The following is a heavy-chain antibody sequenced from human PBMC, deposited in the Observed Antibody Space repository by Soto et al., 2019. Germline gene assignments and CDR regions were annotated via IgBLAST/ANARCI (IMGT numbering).Heavy chain of an antibody. J-gene: IGHJ6*03. CDR2: ISYDGSNK. CDR1: GFTFGTYA. Sequence: QVQLVESGGGVVQPGRSLRLSCAASGFTFGTYAMHWVRQAPGQGLEWVAVISYDGSNKYYADSVRGRFTISRDKSKNTVYLQMNSLRAEDMAVYYCAKGMNYDYNYSLDVWGQGTTVTVSS. V-gene: IGHV3-30*18. CDR3: AKGMNYDYNYSLDV.